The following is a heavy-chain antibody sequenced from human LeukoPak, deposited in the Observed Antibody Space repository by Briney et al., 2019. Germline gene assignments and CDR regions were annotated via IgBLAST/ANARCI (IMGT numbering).Heavy chain of an antibody. CDR1: GFTFSNYA. J-gene: IGHJ6*03. CDR3: ARDPYSGGYGAYYYYYMDV. CDR2: ISGDGGST. D-gene: IGHD6-19*01. V-gene: IGHV3-23*01. Sequence: GGSLRLSCAASGFTFSNYAMNWVRQAPGKGLEWVSIISGDGGSTYYAVSVKGRFTISRDNAENSLYLQMNSLRDEDTAVYYCARDPYSGGYGAYYYYYMDVWGKGTTVTVSS.